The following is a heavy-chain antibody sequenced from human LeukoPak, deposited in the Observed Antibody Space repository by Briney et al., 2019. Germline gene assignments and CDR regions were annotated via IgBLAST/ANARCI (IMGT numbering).Heavy chain of an antibody. CDR3: ARDEPIYCSGGSCYKTEEYFDY. D-gene: IGHD2-15*01. Sequence: GASVKVSCKASGYTFTSYGISWVRQAPGQGLEWMGWISAYNGNTNYAQKLQGRVTMTTDTSTSTAYMELRSLRSDDTAVYYCARDEPIYCSGGSCYKTEEYFDYWGQGTLVTVSS. V-gene: IGHV1-18*01. CDR2: ISAYNGNT. J-gene: IGHJ4*02. CDR1: GYTFTSYG.